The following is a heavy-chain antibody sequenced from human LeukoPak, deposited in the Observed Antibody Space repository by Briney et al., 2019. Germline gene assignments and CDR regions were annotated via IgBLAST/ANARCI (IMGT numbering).Heavy chain of an antibody. CDR1: GGSMKSYY. D-gene: IGHD3-16*02. CDR3: ARGRDPLSPYYYYYGMDV. Sequence: RSSETLSLTCTGSGGSMKSYYWNWIRQPPGKGLEWIGYIYYSGSTNYNPSLKSRVTISVDTSKNQFSLKLSSVTAADTAVYYCARGRDPLSPYYYYYGMDVWGQGTTVTVSS. CDR2: IYYSGST. V-gene: IGHV4-59*01. J-gene: IGHJ6*02.